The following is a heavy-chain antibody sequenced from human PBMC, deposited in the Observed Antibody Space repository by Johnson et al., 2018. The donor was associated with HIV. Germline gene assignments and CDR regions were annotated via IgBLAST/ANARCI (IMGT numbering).Heavy chain of an antibody. D-gene: IGHD3-22*01. CDR1: GFTFSSYA. Sequence: VQLVESGGGLVQPGGSLRLSCAASGFTFSSYAMSWVRQAPGKGLEWVSAISGSGGSTYYADSVKGRFTISRDNSKKKLYVQLNSMRAEDTAVYYCAWDYYDSSGAFDIWGQGTMVTVSS. CDR3: AWDYYDSSGAFDI. V-gene: IGHV3-23*04. J-gene: IGHJ3*02. CDR2: ISGSGGST.